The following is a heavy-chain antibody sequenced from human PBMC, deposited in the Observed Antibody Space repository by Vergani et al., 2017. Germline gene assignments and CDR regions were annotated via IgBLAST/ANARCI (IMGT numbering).Heavy chain of an antibody. CDR3: ARGGDSSGYFYYYYMDV. D-gene: IGHD3-22*01. CDR2: IYTSGST. Sequence: QVQLQESGPGLVKPSQTLSLTCTVSGGSISSGSYYWSWIRQPAGKGLEWIGRIYTSGSTNYNPSLKSRVTMSVDTSKNQFSLKLSSVTAADTAVYYCARGGDSSGYFYYYYMDVWGKXP. J-gene: IGHJ6*03. V-gene: IGHV4-61*02. CDR1: GGSISSGSYY.